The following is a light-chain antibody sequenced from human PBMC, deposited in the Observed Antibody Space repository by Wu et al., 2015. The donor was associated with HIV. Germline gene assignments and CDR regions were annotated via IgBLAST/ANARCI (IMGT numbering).Light chain of an antibody. Sequence: IVLTQSPATLSVSPGASVTLSCRASHNIYSNLAWYQQKPGQSPRLLIHDASTRAKGVSTRFRGSGSGTDFTLTIDSLQSEDFASYYCQQFRSRPFTFGGGSRV. CDR1: HNIYSN. CDR2: DAS. J-gene: IGKJ4*01. V-gene: IGKV3-15*01. CDR3: QQFRSRPFT.